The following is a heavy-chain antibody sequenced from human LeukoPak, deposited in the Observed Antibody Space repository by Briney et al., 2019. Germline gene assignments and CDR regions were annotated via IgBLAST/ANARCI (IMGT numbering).Heavy chain of an antibody. Sequence: GGSLRLSCAASGFTFSSYGMHWVRQAPGKGLEWVAFIRYDGSNKYYADSVKGRFTISRDNSKNTLYLQMNSLRAEDTAVYYCAKLEARGFEGSGNPFDYWGQGTLVTVSS. V-gene: IGHV3-30*02. D-gene: IGHD3-10*01. J-gene: IGHJ4*02. CDR1: GFTFSSYG. CDR2: IRYDGSNK. CDR3: AKLEARGFEGSGNPFDY.